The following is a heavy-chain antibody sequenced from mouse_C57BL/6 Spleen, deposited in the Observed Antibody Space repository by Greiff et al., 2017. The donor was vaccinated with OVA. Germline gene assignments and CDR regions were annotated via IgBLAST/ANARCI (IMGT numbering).Heavy chain of an antibody. J-gene: IGHJ2*01. V-gene: IGHV5-4*01. CDR3: ARDRYYFDY. CDR2: ISDGGSYT. CDR1: GFTFSSYA. Sequence: EVKLVESGGGLVKPGGSLKLSCAASGFTFSSYAMSWVRQTPEKRLEWVATISDGGSYTYYPDNVKGRVTISRDNAKNNLYLQMSHLKSEDTAMYYCARDRYYFDYWGQGTTLTVSS.